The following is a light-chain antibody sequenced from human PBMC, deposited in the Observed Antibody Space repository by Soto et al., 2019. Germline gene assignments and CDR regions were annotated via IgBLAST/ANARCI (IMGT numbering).Light chain of an antibody. J-gene: IGKJ2*01. Sequence: EIVLTQSPGTLSLCPGERATLSCRASQSVSSSYLAWYQQKPGQAPRLLIYGASGRATGIPDRFSGSGSGTNFTLTSSRLEPEDFSVYYCQQYPGYTFRQGTKLEIK. CDR1: QSVSSSY. V-gene: IGKV3-20*01. CDR2: GAS. CDR3: QQYPGYT.